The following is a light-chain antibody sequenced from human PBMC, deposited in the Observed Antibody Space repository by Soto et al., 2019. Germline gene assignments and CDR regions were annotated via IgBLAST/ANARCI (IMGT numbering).Light chain of an antibody. V-gene: IGKV1-39*01. CDR3: QQYGGSPGT. CDR1: EGVTRF. CDR2: GAS. Sequence: DIQMTQSPSSVSASVGDTVTIICRANEGVTRFLNWYQQKPGKAPKLLIYGASNVPSGVPSRFSGSGSGTDFTLTISRLEPEDFEIYYCQQYGGSPGTFGQGTRLEIK. J-gene: IGKJ5*01.